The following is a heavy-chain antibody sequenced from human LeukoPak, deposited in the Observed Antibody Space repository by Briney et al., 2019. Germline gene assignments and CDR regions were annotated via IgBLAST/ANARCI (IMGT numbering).Heavy chain of an antibody. CDR2: IYPDDSDP. CDR3: ARPSPLPQSGGYNFWSGYHTGSYYTHMDV. D-gene: IGHD3-3*01. CDR1: GYKFTDYW. Sequence: GESLTISCMGAGYKFTDYWIGWVRQMPGKGLEWMGIIYPDDSDPRYRPSLQGQVTISADKSISTAYLQWSSLKTSDNAGYYCARPSPLPQSGGYNFWSGYHTGSYYTHMDVWGKGTTVTVSS. V-gene: IGHV5-51*01. J-gene: IGHJ6*03.